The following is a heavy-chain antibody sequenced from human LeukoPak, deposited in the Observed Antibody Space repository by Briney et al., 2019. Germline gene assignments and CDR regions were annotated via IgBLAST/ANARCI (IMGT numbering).Heavy chain of an antibody. Sequence: KPSETLSLTCTVSGGSISSYYWSWIRQPPGKGLEWIGSIYHSGSTYYNPSLKSRVTISVDTSKNQFSLKLSSVTAADTAVYYCARSSIAARGTPDYWGQGTPVTVSS. D-gene: IGHD6-6*01. V-gene: IGHV4-59*08. CDR2: IYHSGST. CDR3: ARSSIAARGTPDY. CDR1: GGSISSYY. J-gene: IGHJ4*02.